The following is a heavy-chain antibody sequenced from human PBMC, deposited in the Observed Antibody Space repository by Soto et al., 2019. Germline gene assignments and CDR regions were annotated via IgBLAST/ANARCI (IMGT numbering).Heavy chain of an antibody. CDR2: IKNKNDGGTT. CDR1: GFSFKNAW. J-gene: IGHJ4*01. Sequence: EVELVESGGGLVKPGGSLTLSCVASGFSFKNAWMNWVRQAPGKGLEWVGRIKNKNDGGTTDYAAFVKGRFTISRDASENTLYLHMNGLKTEETGVYFCTGLWFGEIYNYWGQGSLVTVSS. V-gene: IGHV3-15*07. D-gene: IGHD3-10*01. CDR3: TGLWFGEIYNY.